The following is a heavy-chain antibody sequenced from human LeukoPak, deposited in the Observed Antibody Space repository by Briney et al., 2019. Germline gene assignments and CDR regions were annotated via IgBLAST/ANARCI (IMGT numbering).Heavy chain of an antibody. CDR3: ARSGDYYDSSGYYYVDPPDY. J-gene: IGHJ4*02. V-gene: IGHV1-69*04. D-gene: IGHD3-22*01. CDR1: GGTFSSYA. CDR2: IIPILGIA. Sequence: ASVKVSCKASGGTFSSYAISWVRQAPGQGLEWMGRIIPILGIANYAQKFQSRVTITADKSTSTAYMELSSLRSEDTAVYYCARSGDYYDSSGYYYVDPPDYWGQGTLVTVSS.